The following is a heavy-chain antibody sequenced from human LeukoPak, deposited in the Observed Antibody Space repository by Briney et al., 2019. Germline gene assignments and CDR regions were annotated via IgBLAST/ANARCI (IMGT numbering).Heavy chain of an antibody. CDR1: GYTFTSYG. Sequence: ASVKVSCKASGYTFTSYGISWVRQAPGQGLEWMVWISAYNGNTNYAQKLQGRVTMTTDTSTSTAYMELRSLRSDDTAVYYCARGHSSGWYDYYYYGMDVWGQGTTVTVSS. D-gene: IGHD6-19*01. V-gene: IGHV1-18*01. CDR2: ISAYNGNT. CDR3: ARGHSSGWYDYYYYGMDV. J-gene: IGHJ6*02.